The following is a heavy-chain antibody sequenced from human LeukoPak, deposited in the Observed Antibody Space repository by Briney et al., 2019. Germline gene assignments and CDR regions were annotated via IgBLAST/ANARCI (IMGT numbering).Heavy chain of an antibody. Sequence: ASVKVSCKASGYTFTSYDINWVRQATGQGLEWMGWMNPNSGNTGYAQKFQGRVTITRNTSISTAYMELRGLRSDDTAVYYCARDAVVTPCDIWGQGTMVTVSS. CDR3: ARDAVVTPCDI. CDR1: GYTFTSYD. D-gene: IGHD4-23*01. V-gene: IGHV1-8*03. CDR2: MNPNSGNT. J-gene: IGHJ3*02.